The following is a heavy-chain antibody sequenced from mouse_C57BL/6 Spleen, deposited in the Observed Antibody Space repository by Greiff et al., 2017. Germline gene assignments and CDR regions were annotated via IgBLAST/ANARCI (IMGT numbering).Heavy chain of an antibody. CDR2: IYPGSGST. J-gene: IGHJ1*03. CDR1: GYTFTSYW. Sequence: QVQLQQPGAELVKPGASVKMSCKASGYTFTSYWITWVKQRPGQGLEWIGDIYPGSGSTNYNEKFKSKATLTVDTSSSTAYMQLSSLTSEDSAVYYCAREGYYYGSSPRVSYWYFDVWGTGTTVTVSS. D-gene: IGHD1-1*01. V-gene: IGHV1-55*01. CDR3: AREGYYYGSSPRVSYWYFDV.